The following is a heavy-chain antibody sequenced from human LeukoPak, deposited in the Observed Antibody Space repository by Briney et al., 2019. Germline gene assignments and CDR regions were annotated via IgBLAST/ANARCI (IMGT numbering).Heavy chain of an antibody. CDR2: IRSSPFTI. J-gene: IGHJ4*02. Sequence: GGSLRLSCAASGFTFNTYSMNWVRQAPGKGLEWLAYIRSSPFTIYYADSVMGRFTISTDNANNSLYLQMNSLRGEDMAVYYCVRDRFFSFDFWGQGTVVTVSS. V-gene: IGHV3-48*01. CDR1: GFTFNTYS. CDR3: VRDRFFSFDF.